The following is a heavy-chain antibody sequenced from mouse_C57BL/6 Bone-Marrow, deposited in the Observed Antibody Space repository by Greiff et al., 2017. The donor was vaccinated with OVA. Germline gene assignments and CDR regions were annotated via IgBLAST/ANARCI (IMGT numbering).Heavy chain of an antibody. J-gene: IGHJ4*01. D-gene: IGHD2-3*01. CDR1: GYTFTSYG. CDR3: AREGYDGYLLYAMDY. CDR2: IYPRSGNT. Sequence: LQASGAELARPGASVKLSCKASGYTFTSYGISWVKQRTGQGLEWIGEIYPRSGNTYYHEKFKGKATLTADKSSSTAYMELRSLTSEDSAVYFCAREGYDGYLLYAMDYWGQGTSVTVSS. V-gene: IGHV1-81*01.